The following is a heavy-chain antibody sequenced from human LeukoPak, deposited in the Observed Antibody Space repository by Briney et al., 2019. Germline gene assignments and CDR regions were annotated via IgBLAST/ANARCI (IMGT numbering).Heavy chain of an antibody. CDR1: GFTFSDYG. V-gene: IGHV3-30*02. D-gene: IGHD6-19*01. J-gene: IGHJ6*03. CDR2: IQYDGSTK. Sequence: PGGSLRLSCAASGFTFSDYGMHWVRQAPGKGLDWVAFIQYDGSTKSYADSVKGRFTISRDNSKNTLYLQMNSLRAEDTAVYYCATSSGWGYYYYYYMDVWGKGTTVTVSS. CDR3: ATSSGWGYYYYYYMDV.